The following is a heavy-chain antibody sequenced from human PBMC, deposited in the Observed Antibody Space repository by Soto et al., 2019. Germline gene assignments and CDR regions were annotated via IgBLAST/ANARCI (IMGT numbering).Heavy chain of an antibody. CDR3: AKGSGYSFGHAAWFDP. D-gene: IGHD5-18*01. J-gene: IGHJ5*02. CDR2: IGGGGGTT. V-gene: IGHV3-23*01. CDR1: GFNFRSYA. Sequence: GGSLRLSCAASGFNFRSYAMNWVRQAPGKGLEWVSGIGGGGGTTYYADSVKGRLTISRDNSKNTLYLQMNNLRAEDTALYYGAKGSGYSFGHAAWFDPWGQGTLVTVSS.